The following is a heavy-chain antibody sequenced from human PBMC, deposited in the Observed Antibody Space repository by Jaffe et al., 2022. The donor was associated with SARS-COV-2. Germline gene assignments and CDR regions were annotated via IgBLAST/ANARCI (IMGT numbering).Heavy chain of an antibody. Sequence: EVQLVESGGGLVQPGRSLRLSCAASGFTFDDYAMHWVRQAPGKGLEWVSGISWNSGSIGYADSVKGRFTISRDNAKNSLYLQMNSLRAEDTALYYCAKDIGAIAARIFDYWGQGTLVTVSS. CDR1: GFTFDDYA. V-gene: IGHV3-9*01. D-gene: IGHD6-6*01. CDR2: ISWNSGSI. CDR3: AKDIGAIAARIFDY. J-gene: IGHJ4*02.